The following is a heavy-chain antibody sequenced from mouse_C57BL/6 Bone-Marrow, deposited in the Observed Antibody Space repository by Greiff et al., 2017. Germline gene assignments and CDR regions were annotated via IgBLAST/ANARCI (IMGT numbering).Heavy chain of an antibody. Sequence: QVQLKQPGAELVKPGASVKLSCKASGYTFTSYWMHWVKQRPGQGLEWIGMIHPNSGSTNYNEKFKSKATLTVDKSSSTAYMQLSSLTSEDSAVYDCANYGYDGTLIAYWGQGTLVTVSA. CDR2: IHPNSGST. D-gene: IGHD2-2*01. CDR3: ANYGYDGTLIAY. CDR1: GYTFTSYW. V-gene: IGHV1-64*01. J-gene: IGHJ3*01.